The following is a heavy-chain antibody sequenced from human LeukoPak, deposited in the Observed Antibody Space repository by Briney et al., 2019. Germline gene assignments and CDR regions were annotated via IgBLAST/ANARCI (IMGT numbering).Heavy chain of an antibody. D-gene: IGHD2-21*02. CDR3: ARGSSNCGGDCLDN. J-gene: IGHJ4*02. CDR1: GFTFSSYG. V-gene: IGHV3-33*01. Sequence: GGPLRLSCAASGFTFSSYGMHWVRQAPGKGLEWVAVIWYDGSNKYYADSVKGRFTISRDNSKNTLYLQMNSLRAEDTAVYYCARGSSNCGGDCLDNWGQGTLVTVSS. CDR2: IWYDGSNK.